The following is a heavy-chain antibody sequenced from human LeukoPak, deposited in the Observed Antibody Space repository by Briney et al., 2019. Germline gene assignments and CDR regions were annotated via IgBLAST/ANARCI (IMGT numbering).Heavy chain of an antibody. D-gene: IGHD6-6*01. CDR3: AKGRGYSSSSGIYY. CDR1: GFTFSSYA. Sequence: SGGSLRLSCAASGFTFSSYAMSWVRQAPGKGLEWVSPISGSAYYADSVKGRFTISRDNSKNTLYLQMNSLRAEDTAVYYCAKGRGYSSSSGIYYWGQGTLVTVSS. V-gene: IGHV3-23*01. CDR2: ISGSA. J-gene: IGHJ4*02.